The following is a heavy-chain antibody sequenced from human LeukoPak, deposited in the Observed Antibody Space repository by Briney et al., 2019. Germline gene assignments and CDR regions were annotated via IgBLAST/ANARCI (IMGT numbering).Heavy chain of an antibody. V-gene: IGHV3-30-3*01. Sequence: EGSLRLSCAASGFTFSSYAMHWVRQAPGKGLEWVAVISYDGSNKYYADSVKGRFTISRDNSKNTLYLQMNSLRAEDTAVYYCARGSIFGVVIIPGVDYWGQGTLVTVSS. J-gene: IGHJ4*02. CDR1: GFTFSSYA. CDR2: ISYDGSNK. D-gene: IGHD3-3*01. CDR3: ARGSIFGVVIIPGVDY.